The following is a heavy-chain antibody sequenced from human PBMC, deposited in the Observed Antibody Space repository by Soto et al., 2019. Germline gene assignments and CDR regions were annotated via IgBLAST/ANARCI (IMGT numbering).Heavy chain of an antibody. D-gene: IGHD5-18*01. J-gene: IGHJ4*02. Sequence: SETLSLTCTVSGGSISSAAYYWSWIRQHPGKGLEWIGYISHSGSTYYTPSLKSRVIISADTSKNQFSVNLTSVTAADTAVYYCAREYTYGSNFFDCWGQGALVNVSS. CDR2: ISHSGST. CDR3: AREYTYGSNFFDC. V-gene: IGHV4-31*03. CDR1: GGSISSAAYY.